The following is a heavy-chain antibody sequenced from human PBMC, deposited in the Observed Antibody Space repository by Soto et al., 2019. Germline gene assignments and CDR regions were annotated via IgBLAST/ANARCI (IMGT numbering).Heavy chain of an antibody. V-gene: IGHV1-18*01. Sequence: GASVKVSCKASGYTFTSYGISWVRQAPGQGLEWMGWISAYNGNTNYAQKFQGRVTITADESTSTAYMELSSLRSEDTAVYYCASVHHIAARIAPFDYWGQGTLVTVSS. CDR1: GYTFTSYG. D-gene: IGHD6-6*01. J-gene: IGHJ4*02. CDR2: ISAYNGNT. CDR3: ASVHHIAARIAPFDY.